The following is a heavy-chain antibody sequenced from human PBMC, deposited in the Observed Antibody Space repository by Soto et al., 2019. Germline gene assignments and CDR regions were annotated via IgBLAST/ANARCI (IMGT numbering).Heavy chain of an antibody. CDR1: GGSISSYY. CDR3: ARGADYYDRNYFDY. Sequence: SETLSLTCTVSGGSISSYYWSWIRQPPGKGLEWIGYIYYSGSTNYNPSLKGRVTISVDTSKNQFSLKLSSVTAADTAVYCCARGADYYDRNYFDYWGQGTLVTVSS. J-gene: IGHJ4*02. V-gene: IGHV4-59*01. D-gene: IGHD3-22*01. CDR2: IYYSGST.